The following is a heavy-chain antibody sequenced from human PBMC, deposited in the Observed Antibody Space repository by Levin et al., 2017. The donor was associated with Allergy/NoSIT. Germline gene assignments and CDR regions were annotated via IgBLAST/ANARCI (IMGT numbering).Heavy chain of an antibody. CDR3: ARLRRIALRNDALHI. D-gene: IGHD6-6*01. J-gene: IGHJ3*02. CDR2: IYPSDSDT. CDR1: GYTFSSYW. Sequence: GESLKISCKGSGYTFSSYWIAWVRQMPGKGLEYMGIIYPSDSDTRYSPSFQGQVTISADKSISTAYLQWSSLKASDTAKYDCARLRRIALRNDALHIWGHGTMVTVSS. V-gene: IGHV5-51*01.